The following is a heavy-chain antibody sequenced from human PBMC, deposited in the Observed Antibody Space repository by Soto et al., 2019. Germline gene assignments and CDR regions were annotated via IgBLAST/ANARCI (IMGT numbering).Heavy chain of an antibody. CDR2: INHSGST. CDR3: ARTSRFER. Sequence: SETLSLTCAVYCGSFSSYYWSWIRQPPGKGLEWIGEINHSGSTNYNPSLKSRVTMSVDTSKNQFSLKLSSVTAADTAVYYCARTSRFERWGHGTLVIVS. CDR1: CGSFSSYY. V-gene: IGHV4-34*01. J-gene: IGHJ4*01. D-gene: IGHD1-1*01.